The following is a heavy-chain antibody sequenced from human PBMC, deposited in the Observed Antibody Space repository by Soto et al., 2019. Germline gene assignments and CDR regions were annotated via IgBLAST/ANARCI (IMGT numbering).Heavy chain of an antibody. Sequence: GXAXKVSCEATGYTXTSYGIGWVRQAPGQGLEWMGWISAYNGNTNYAQKLQGRVAMTTDTSTSTAYMELGSLRSDDTAVYYCARERGDYYDSSGYYSAERGTDYWAQGTLVTVSS. CDR2: ISAYNGNT. CDR1: GYTXTSYG. D-gene: IGHD3-22*01. V-gene: IGHV1-18*01. J-gene: IGHJ4*02. CDR3: ARERGDYYDSSGYYSAERGTDY.